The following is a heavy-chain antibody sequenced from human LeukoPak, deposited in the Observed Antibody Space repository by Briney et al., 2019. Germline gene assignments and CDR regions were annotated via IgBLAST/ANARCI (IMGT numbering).Heavy chain of an antibody. CDR1: GGSFSGYY. J-gene: IGHJ4*02. Sequence: PSETLSLTCAVYGGSFSGYYWSWIRQPPGKGLEWIGEINHSGSTNYNPSLKSRVTISVDTSKNQFSLKLSSVTAADTAVYYCARHFLATVATPDFDYWGQGTLVTVSS. CDR2: INHSGST. V-gene: IGHV4-34*01. D-gene: IGHD5-12*01. CDR3: ARHFLATVATPDFDY.